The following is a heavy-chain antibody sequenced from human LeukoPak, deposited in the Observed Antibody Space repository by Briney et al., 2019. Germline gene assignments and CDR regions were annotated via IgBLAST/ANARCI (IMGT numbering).Heavy chain of an antibody. CDR2: IWYDGSNK. V-gene: IGHV3-33*01. Sequence: TGRSLRLSCAASGFTFSSYGMHWVRQAPGKGLEWVAVIWYDGSNKYYADSVKGRFTISRDNSKNTLYLQMNSLRAEDTAVYYCARTYYYDSSDYLLDYWGQGTLVTVSS. J-gene: IGHJ4*02. CDR3: ARTYYYDSSDYLLDY. D-gene: IGHD3-22*01. CDR1: GFTFSSYG.